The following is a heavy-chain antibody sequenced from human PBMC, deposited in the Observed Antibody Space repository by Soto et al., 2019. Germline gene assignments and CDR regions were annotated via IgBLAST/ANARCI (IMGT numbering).Heavy chain of an antibody. CDR3: AREVMAGYSSGYGY. Sequence: NPSETLSLTCTVSGGSISSYYWSWIRQPPGKGLEWIGYIYYSGSTNYNPSLKSRVTISVDTSENQLSLKLSSVTAADTAGYYWAREVMAGYSSGYGYWGQGTLVTVSS. J-gene: IGHJ4*02. CDR2: IYYSGST. CDR1: GGSISSYY. V-gene: IGHV4-59*01. D-gene: IGHD3-22*01.